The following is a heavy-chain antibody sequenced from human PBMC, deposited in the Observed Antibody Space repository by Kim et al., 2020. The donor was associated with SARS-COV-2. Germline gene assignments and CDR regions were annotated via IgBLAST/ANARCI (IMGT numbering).Heavy chain of an antibody. D-gene: IGHD3-10*01. CDR3: ASGITMVRGVIIREYYFDY. Sequence: ASVKVSCKASGYTFTSYGISWVRQAPGQGLEWMGWISAYNGNTNYAQKLQGRVTMTTDTSTSTAYMELRSLRSDDTAVYYCASGITMVRGVIIREYYFDYWGQGTLVTVSS. CDR2: ISAYNGNT. CDR1: GYTFTSYG. V-gene: IGHV1-18*01. J-gene: IGHJ4*02.